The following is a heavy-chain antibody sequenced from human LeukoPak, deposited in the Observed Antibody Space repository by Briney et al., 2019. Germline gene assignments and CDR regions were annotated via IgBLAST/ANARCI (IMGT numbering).Heavy chain of an antibody. V-gene: IGHV1-46*01. CDR2: INPGGGST. CDR1: GYTFTSYY. Sequence: ASVKVSCKASGYTFTSYYMHWVRQAPGQGLEWMGIINPGGGSTNYAQNFQGRVTMTGDTSTSTVYLELSSLRSEDTAVYYCARVLAVGASCSGGSCYSGWFDPWGQGTLVTVSS. CDR3: ARVLAVGASCSGGSCYSGWFDP. J-gene: IGHJ5*02. D-gene: IGHD2-15*01.